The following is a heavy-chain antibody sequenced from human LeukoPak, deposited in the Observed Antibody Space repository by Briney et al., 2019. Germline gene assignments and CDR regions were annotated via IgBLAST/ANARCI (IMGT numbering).Heavy chain of an antibody. Sequence: GASLRLSCAASGFTFSSYAMSWVRQAPGKGLEWVSAISGSGGSTYYADSVKGRFTISRDNSKSTLYLQMDSLRVEDTAVYYCAKDRSGTWSYDLWGQGTLVTVSS. V-gene: IGHV3-23*01. CDR3: AKDRSGTWSYDL. D-gene: IGHD2-15*01. J-gene: IGHJ5*02. CDR2: ISGSGGST. CDR1: GFTFSSYA.